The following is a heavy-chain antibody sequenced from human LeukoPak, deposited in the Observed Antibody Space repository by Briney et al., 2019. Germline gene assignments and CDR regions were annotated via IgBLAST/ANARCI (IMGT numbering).Heavy chain of an antibody. CDR1: GGSISSGDYY. CDR2: IYYSGST. J-gene: IGHJ6*02. CDR3: ARGAEGYYYYGMDV. D-gene: IGHD1-26*01. Sequence: PSQTLSLTCTVSGGSISSGDYYWSWIRQPPGKGLEWIGYIYYSGSTYYNPSLKSRVTISVDTSKNQFSLKLSSVTAADTAVYYCARGAEGYYYYGMDVWGQGTTVTVSS. V-gene: IGHV4-30-4*01.